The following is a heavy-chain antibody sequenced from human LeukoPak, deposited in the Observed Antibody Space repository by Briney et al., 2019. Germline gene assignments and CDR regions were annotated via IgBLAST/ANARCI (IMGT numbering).Heavy chain of an antibody. J-gene: IGHJ4*02. D-gene: IGHD3-22*01. V-gene: IGHV3-15*01. CDR3: TKTFHADSRGDY. CDR1: GLTFSTVW. CDR2: IKSKTNGGTT. Sequence: GGSLRLSCAVSGLTFSTVWMAWVRQAPGKGLEWVGRIKSKTNGGTTDYAAPVAGRFTVSRDDSKNTLYLQMNSLETEDTAVYYCTKTFHADSRGDYWGQGTLVTVSS.